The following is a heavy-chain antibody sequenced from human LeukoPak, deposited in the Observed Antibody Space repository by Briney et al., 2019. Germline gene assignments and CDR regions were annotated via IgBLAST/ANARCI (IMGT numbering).Heavy chain of an antibody. CDR3: ARRAGYRYYYMDV. D-gene: IGHD5-18*01. CDR2: IYTSGST. J-gene: IGHJ6*03. Sequence: SETLSLTCTVSSGSIRGYYWSWVRQPPGKGLEWIGYIYTSGSTNYNPSLKSRVTMSIDTSKNQFSLKLSSVTAADTAVYYCARRAGYRYYYMDVWGKGTTVTVSS. V-gene: IGHV4-4*09. CDR1: SGSIRGYY.